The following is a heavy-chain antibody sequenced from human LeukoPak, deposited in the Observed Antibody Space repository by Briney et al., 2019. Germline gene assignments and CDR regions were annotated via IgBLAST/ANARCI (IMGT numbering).Heavy chain of an antibody. CDR2: INHSGST. D-gene: IGHD3-10*01. CDR3: AGMVRGVIITYYYCKDV. Sequence: SETLSLTCAVYGGSFSGYYWSWIRQPPGKGLEWIGEINHSGSTNYNPSLKSRVTISVDTSKNQFSLKLSSVTAADTAVYYCAGMVRGVIITYYYCKDVWGKGTTVTISS. V-gene: IGHV4-34*01. J-gene: IGHJ6*03. CDR1: GGSFSGYY.